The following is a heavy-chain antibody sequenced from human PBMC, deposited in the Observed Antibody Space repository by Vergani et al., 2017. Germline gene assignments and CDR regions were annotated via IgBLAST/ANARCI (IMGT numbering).Heavy chain of an antibody. Sequence: QVQLVQSGADVKKPGASVKVSCKASGYTFTIHAIHWVRQAPGQRLEWMGWINAGNGKTKYSQRFQGRVTITRDTSASTAYMEVRSLRSEDTAVYYCARSYYDLLTGLVSDAFDIWGQGTMVTVSS. CDR1: GYTFTIHA. D-gene: IGHD3-9*01. CDR3: ARSYYDLLTGLVSDAFDI. V-gene: IGHV1-3*01. CDR2: INAGNGKT. J-gene: IGHJ3*02.